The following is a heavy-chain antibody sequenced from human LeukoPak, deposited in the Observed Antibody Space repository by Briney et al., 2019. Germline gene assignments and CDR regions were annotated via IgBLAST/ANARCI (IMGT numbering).Heavy chain of an antibody. Sequence: PGGSLRLSCAASGFTFSSYGMHWVRQAPGKGLEWVAFIRYDGSNKYYADSVKGRFTISRDNSKNTLYLQMNSLRAEDTAVYYCAKDPKAMGFGELLLYGYYFDYWGQGTLVTVSS. J-gene: IGHJ4*02. CDR2: IRYDGSNK. CDR1: GFTFSSYG. V-gene: IGHV3-30*02. D-gene: IGHD3-10*01. CDR3: AKDPKAMGFGELLLYGYYFDY.